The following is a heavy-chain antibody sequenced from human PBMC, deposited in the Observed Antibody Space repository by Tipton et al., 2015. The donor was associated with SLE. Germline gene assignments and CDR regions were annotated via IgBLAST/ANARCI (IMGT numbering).Heavy chain of an antibody. V-gene: IGHV4-31*03. J-gene: IGHJ4*02. CDR2: IYNTGNT. Sequence: LRLSCSVSGASISSDVYYLCWIRQLPGKGLEWIGYIYNTGNTYYNPSLKSRVTMSVDTSKNQFSLRVTSVTAADTAVYYCARDGPDTSGYYLDYWGQGILVTVSS. CDR3: ARDGPDTSGYYLDY. CDR1: GASISSDVYY. D-gene: IGHD3-22*01.